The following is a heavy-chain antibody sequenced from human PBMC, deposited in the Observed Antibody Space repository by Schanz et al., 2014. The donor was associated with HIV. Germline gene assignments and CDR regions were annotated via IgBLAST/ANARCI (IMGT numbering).Heavy chain of an antibody. J-gene: IGHJ6*02. CDR1: GFTFSSSG. CDR3: AKDQGYDFWSGYYNYYSMDV. Sequence: QVQLVESGGGVVQPGRSLRLSCTASGFTFSSSGMHWVRQAPGKGLEWVAAMWYDESHKGYADSVKGRFTISRDNSKNTLYLQMNSLRAEDTALYYCAKDQGYDFWSGYYNYYSMDVWGQGTTVTVSS. D-gene: IGHD3-3*01. V-gene: IGHV3-33*06. CDR2: MWYDESHK.